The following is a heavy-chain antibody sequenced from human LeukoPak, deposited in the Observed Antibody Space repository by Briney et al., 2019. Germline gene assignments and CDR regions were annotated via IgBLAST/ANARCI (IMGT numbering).Heavy chain of an antibody. Sequence: ASVKVSCKVSGYTLTELSMHWVRQAPGKGLEWMGGFDPEDGETIYAQKFQGRVTKTEDTSTDTAYMELSSLRSEDTAVYYCATSGSGWPPNAFDIWGQGTMVTVSS. J-gene: IGHJ3*02. CDR1: GYTLTELS. D-gene: IGHD6-19*01. CDR3: ATSGSGWPPNAFDI. V-gene: IGHV1-24*01. CDR2: FDPEDGET.